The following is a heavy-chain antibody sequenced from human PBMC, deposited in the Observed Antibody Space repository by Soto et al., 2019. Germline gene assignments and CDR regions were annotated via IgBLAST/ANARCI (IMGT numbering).Heavy chain of an antibody. CDR3: AALGADYVIAFDI. CDR2: ISWNSGSI. V-gene: IGHV3-9*01. Sequence: EVQLVESGGGLVQPGRSLRLSCAASGFTFDDYAMHWVRQAPGKGLEWVSGISWNSGSIGYADSVKGRFTISRDNAKNSLYLQMNSMRAEDTALYYCAALGADYVIAFDIWGQGTMVTVSS. J-gene: IGHJ3*02. D-gene: IGHD4-17*01. CDR1: GFTFDDYA.